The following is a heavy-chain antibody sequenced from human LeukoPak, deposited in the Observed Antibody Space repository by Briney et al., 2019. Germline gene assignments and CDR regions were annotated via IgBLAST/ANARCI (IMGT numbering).Heavy chain of an antibody. D-gene: IGHD4-17*01. CDR2: IYYSGST. CDR1: GGSISSSSYY. J-gene: IGHJ4*02. CDR3: AGYGDSTV. V-gene: IGHV4-39*01. Sequence: SETLSLTCTVSGGSISSSSYYWGWIRQPPGKGLEWIGSIYYSGSTYYNPSLKSRVTISVDTSKNQFSLKLSSVTAADTAMYYFAGYGDSTVWGQGTLVTVSS.